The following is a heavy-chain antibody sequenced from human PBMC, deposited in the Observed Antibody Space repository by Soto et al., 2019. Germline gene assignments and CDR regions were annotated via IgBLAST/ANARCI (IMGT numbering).Heavy chain of an antibody. D-gene: IGHD3-16*01. CDR1: AGTFSNFA. Sequence: QVQVVQSGAEVKKPGSSVKVSCQTPAGTFSNFAINWVRQAPGQGLEWMGEIIPFFNKANYARNCQGRVTSTADKSSGTAYMELRSLRSDDTAMFYCARGGAGVAFDSWGQGTLVTVSS. V-gene: IGHV1-69*06. CDR3: ARGGAGVAFDS. J-gene: IGHJ4*02. CDR2: IIPFFNKA.